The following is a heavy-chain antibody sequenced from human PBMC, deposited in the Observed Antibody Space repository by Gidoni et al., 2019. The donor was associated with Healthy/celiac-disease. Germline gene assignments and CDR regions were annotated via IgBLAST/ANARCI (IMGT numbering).Heavy chain of an antibody. V-gene: IGHV4-59*01. CDR3: ATIRPYGGNSVDY. J-gene: IGHJ4*02. CDR2: IYYSGRT. D-gene: IGHD4-17*01. CDR1: GGSISSYY. Sequence: QVQLQESGPGLVKPSETLSLTCTVSGGSISSYYWRWIRQPPGKGLEWIGYIYYSGRTNYNPSLKSRVTISVDTSKNQFSLKLSSVTAADTAVYYCATIRPYGGNSVDYWGQGTLVTVSS.